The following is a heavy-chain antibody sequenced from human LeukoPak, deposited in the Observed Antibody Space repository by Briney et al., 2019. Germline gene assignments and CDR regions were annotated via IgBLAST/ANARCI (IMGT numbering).Heavy chain of an antibody. CDR2: IYSGGST. CDR1: GFTVSSNY. D-gene: IGHD5-12*01. V-gene: IGHV3-53*01. CDR3: ARGVIWWPPAPTPFGY. Sequence: GGSLRLSCAASGFTVSSNYMGWVRQAPGKGLEWVSVIYSGGSTYYADSVKGRFTISRDNSKNTLYLQMNSLRAEDTAVYYCARGVIWWPPAPTPFGYWGQGTLVTVSS. J-gene: IGHJ4*02.